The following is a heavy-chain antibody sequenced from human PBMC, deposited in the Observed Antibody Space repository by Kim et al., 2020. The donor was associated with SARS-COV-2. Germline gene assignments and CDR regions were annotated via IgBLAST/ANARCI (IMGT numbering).Heavy chain of an antibody. V-gene: IGHV3-21*01. Sequence: GGSLRLSCAASGFTFSSYSMNWVRQAPGKGLEWVSSISSSNFFIYYADSVKGRFTISRDNAKNSLYLQMDSLRAEDTAVYYCARDYYDLLTGWDHSGSLLYYGLDVWGQGTTVTVSS. CDR2: ISSSNFFI. CDR3: ARDYYDLLTGWDHSGSLLYYGLDV. J-gene: IGHJ6*02. D-gene: IGHD3-9*01. CDR1: GFTFSSYS.